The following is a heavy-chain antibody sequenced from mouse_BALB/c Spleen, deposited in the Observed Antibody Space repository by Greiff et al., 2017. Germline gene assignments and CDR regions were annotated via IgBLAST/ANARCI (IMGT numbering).Heavy chain of an antibody. CDR2: IDPANGNT. V-gene: IGHV14-3*02. CDR3: ARSEGNYEAMDY. CDR1: GFNIKDTY. Sequence: EVKLMESGAELVKPGASVKLSCTASGFNIKDTYMHWVKQRPEQGLEWIGRIDPANGNTKYDPKFQGKATITADTSSNTAYLQLSSLTSEDTAVYYCARSEGNYEAMDYWGQGTSVTVSS. D-gene: IGHD2-1*01. J-gene: IGHJ4*01.